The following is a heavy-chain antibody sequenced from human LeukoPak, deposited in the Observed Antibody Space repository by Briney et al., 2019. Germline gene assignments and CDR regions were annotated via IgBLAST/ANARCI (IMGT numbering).Heavy chain of an antibody. CDR3: ARSSSGHLPFSDNWFDP. J-gene: IGHJ5*02. CDR2: ISAYNGNT. Sequence: GASVKVSCKASGYTFTSYGISWVRQAPGQGLEWMGWISAYNGNTNYAQKLQGRVTMTTDTSTSTAYMELRSLRSDDTAVYYCARSSSGHLPFSDNWFDPWGQGTLVTVSS. CDR1: GYTFTSYG. D-gene: IGHD3-22*01. V-gene: IGHV1-18*01.